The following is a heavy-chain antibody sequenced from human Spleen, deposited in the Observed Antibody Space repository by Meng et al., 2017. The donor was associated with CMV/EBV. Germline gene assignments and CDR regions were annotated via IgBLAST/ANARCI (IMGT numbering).Heavy chain of an antibody. V-gene: IGHV4-39*07. Sequence: QLQLQESGPGLVKPSETLSLTCTVSGGSISSSSYYWGWIRQPPGKGLEWIGSIYYSGSTYYNPSLKSRVTISVDTSKNQFSLKLSSVTAADTAVYYCARGHYDILTGGTLDYWGQGTLVTVSS. CDR3: ARGHYDILTGGTLDY. CDR1: GGSISSSSYY. J-gene: IGHJ4*02. D-gene: IGHD3-9*01. CDR2: IYYSGST.